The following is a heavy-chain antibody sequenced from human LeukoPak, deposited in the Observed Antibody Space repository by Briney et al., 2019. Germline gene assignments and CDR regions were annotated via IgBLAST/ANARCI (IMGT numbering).Heavy chain of an antibody. V-gene: IGHV4-31*03. J-gene: IGHJ3*02. CDR1: GGSISSGGYY. Sequence: PSQTLSLTCTVSGGSISSGGYYWSWLRQHPGTGLEWIGYIYYSGSTYYNPSLKSRVTISVDTSKNQFSLKLSSVTAADTAVYYCARRGTSSAGSAFDIWGQGTMVTVSS. CDR2: IYYSGST. CDR3: ARRGTSSAGSAFDI. D-gene: IGHD1-1*01.